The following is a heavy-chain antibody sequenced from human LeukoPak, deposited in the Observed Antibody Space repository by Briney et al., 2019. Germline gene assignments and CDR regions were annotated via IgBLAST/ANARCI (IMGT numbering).Heavy chain of an antibody. V-gene: IGHV3-23*01. D-gene: IGHD3-3*01. CDR2: ISGSGGST. Sequence: GGSLRLSCAASGFTFSSYSMNWVRQAPGKGLEWVSAISGSGGSTYYADSVKGRFTISRDNSKNTLYLQMNSLRAEDTAVYYCAKDYDFWSGYYAYWGQGTLVTVSS. J-gene: IGHJ4*02. CDR3: AKDYDFWSGYYAY. CDR1: GFTFSSYS.